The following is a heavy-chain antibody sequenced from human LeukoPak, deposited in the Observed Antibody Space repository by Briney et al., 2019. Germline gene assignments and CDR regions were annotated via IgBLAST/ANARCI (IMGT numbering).Heavy chain of an antibody. D-gene: IGHD2-21*01. J-gene: IGHJ4*02. CDR1: GFTFSSYW. V-gene: IGHV3-7*01. CDR2: IKQDGSEK. CDR3: ARLIGVVVINAYYFDY. Sequence: PGGSLRLSCAASGFTFSSYWMSWVRQAPGKGLEWVANIKQDGSEKYYVDSVKGRFTISRDNAKNSLYLQMNSLRAEDTAVYYCARLIGVVVINAYYFDYWGQGTLVTVSS.